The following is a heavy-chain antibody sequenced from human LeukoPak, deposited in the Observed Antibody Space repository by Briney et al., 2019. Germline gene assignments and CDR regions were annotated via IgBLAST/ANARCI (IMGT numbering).Heavy chain of an antibody. V-gene: IGHV3-23*01. CDR2: MSGSDTGS. CDR1: GFTLSSYS. Sequence: PGGSLRLSCVASGFTLSSYSMSWVCQAPGKGLEWVSAMSGSDTGSWYADSVKGRFTISRDTSKTTLYLQMNSLRAEDTAIYYCAKDARSFGGTYFDYWGQGIQVTVSS. D-gene: IGHD4-23*01. J-gene: IGHJ4*02. CDR3: AKDARSFGGTYFDY.